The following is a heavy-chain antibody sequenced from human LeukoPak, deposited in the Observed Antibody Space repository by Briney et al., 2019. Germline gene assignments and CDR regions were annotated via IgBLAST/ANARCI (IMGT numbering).Heavy chain of an antibody. CDR1: GGSISSYY. V-gene: IGHV4-59*01. CDR2: IYYSGST. J-gene: IGHJ2*01. Sequence: PSETLSLTCTVSGGSISSYYWSWIRQPPGKGLEWIGYIYYSGSTNYNPSLKSRVTISVDTSKNQFSLKLGSVTAADTAVYYCARETLYYYDSSGTLRDWYFDLWGRGTLVTVSS. D-gene: IGHD3-22*01. CDR3: ARETLYYYDSSGTLRDWYFDL.